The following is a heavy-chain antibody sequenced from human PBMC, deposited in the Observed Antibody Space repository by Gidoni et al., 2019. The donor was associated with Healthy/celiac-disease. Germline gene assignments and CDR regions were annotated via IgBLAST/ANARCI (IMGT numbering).Heavy chain of an antibody. CDR2: IRSKAYGGTT. Sequence: EVQLVESGGGLVQPGRSLRLSCTASGITFGDYAMSWFRQAPGKGLEWVGFIRSKAYGGTTEYAASVKGRFTISRDDSKSIAYLQMNSLKTEDTAVYYCTRQAQQLPRDYWGQGTLVTVSS. D-gene: IGHD6-13*01. J-gene: IGHJ4*02. CDR1: GITFGDYA. CDR3: TRQAQQLPRDY. V-gene: IGHV3-49*03.